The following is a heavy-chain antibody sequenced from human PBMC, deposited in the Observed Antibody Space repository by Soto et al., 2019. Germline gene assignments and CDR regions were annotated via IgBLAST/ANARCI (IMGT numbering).Heavy chain of an antibody. J-gene: IGHJ4*02. Sequence: SETLSLTCTVSGGSISSGGYYWSWIRQHPGKGLEWIGYIYYSGSTYYNPSLKSRVTISVDTSKNQFSLKLSSVTVADTAVYYCARTRLRTTKVPAATHFDYWGQGTLVTVSS. CDR1: GGSISSGGYY. V-gene: IGHV4-31*03. CDR3: ARTRLRTTKVPAATHFDY. CDR2: IYYSGST. D-gene: IGHD2-2*01.